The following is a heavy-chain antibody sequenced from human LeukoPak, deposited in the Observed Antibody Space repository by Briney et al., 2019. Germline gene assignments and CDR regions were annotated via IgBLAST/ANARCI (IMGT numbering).Heavy chain of an antibody. J-gene: IGHJ6*03. Sequence: GGSLRLSCTASGFTFGDYAMSWVRQAPGKGLEWVGFIRSKAYGGTTEYAASVKGRFTISRDDSKSIAYLQMNSLKTEDTAVYYCTRDRAKGGSYFPDTYYYYYMDVWGKGTTVTISS. V-gene: IGHV3-49*04. CDR3: TRDRAKGGSYFPDTYYYYYMDV. D-gene: IGHD1-26*01. CDR2: IRSKAYGGTT. CDR1: GFTFGDYA.